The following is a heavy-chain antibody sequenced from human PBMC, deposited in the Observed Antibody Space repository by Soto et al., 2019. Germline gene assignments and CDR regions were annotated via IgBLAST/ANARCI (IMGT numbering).Heavy chain of an antibody. CDR2: ISYDGSNK. CDR1: GFTFSSYG. J-gene: IGHJ6*02. CDR3: AKDRDSSGDEGGGGMDV. Sequence: GGSLRLCCAASGFTFSSYGMHWVRQAPGKGLEWVAVISYDGSNKYYADSVKGRFTISRDNSKNTLYLQMNSLRAEDTAVYYCAKDRDSSGDEGGGGMDVWGQGTTVTVSS. D-gene: IGHD6-25*01. V-gene: IGHV3-30*18.